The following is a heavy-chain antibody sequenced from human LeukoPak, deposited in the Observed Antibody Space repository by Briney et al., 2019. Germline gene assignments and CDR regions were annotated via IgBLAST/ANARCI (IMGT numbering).Heavy chain of an antibody. V-gene: IGHV3-23*01. CDR2: ISGSGGST. D-gene: IGHD6-13*01. CDR3: ARDLGIAEAEWFDP. CDR1: GFTFSSYA. Sequence: GGSLRLSCAASGFTFSSYAMSWVRQAPGKGLEWVSAISGSGGSTYYADSVKGRFTISRDNSKNTLYLQMTSLRAEDTAVYYCARDLGIAEAEWFDPWGQGTLVTVSS. J-gene: IGHJ5*02.